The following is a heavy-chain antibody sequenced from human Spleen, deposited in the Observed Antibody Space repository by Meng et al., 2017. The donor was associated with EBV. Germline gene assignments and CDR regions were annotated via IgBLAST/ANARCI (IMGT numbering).Heavy chain of an antibody. CDR3: ASLNDYSSGSTS. CDR2: IVPLFGTS. Sequence: QWQLVRSGAEMKKPGSSMKVSCKASGGSFSSSSFSWVRQAPGQGLVWMAGIVPLFGTSNYAQKFQDRVTIYVDESTTTVYLELSSLRSEDTAVYYCASLNDYSSGSTSWGQGTLVTVSS. D-gene: IGHD6-19*01. V-gene: IGHV1-69*01. J-gene: IGHJ5*02. CDR1: GGSFSSSS.